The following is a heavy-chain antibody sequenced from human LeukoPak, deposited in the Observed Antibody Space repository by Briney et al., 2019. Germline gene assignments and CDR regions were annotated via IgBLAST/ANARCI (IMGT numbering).Heavy chain of an antibody. J-gene: IGHJ4*02. CDR3: ARTPDTSGSFDY. CDR1: GGSISGYY. D-gene: IGHD3-22*01. Sequence: SETLSLTCTVSGGSISGYYWNWIRQPPGEGLEWIGYIYYSGSAHYNPSLKSRFTISVDTFKSQFSLNLNSVTASDTAVYYCARTPDTSGSFDYWGQGNLVTVSS. CDR2: IYYSGSA. V-gene: IGHV4-59*01.